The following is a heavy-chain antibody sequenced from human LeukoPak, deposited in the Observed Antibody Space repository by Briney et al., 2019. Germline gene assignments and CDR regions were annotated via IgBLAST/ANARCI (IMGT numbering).Heavy chain of an antibody. D-gene: IGHD6-19*01. Sequence: SETLSLTCTVSGGSINSHYWSWIRQPPGKGLEWIGDIYYKGSTNYNPSLKSRVTISVDTSKNHLSLKLTSVLAADTAIYYCVRRANTGWNYFDYWGQGILVTVSS. CDR1: GGSINSHY. V-gene: IGHV4-59*08. J-gene: IGHJ4*02. CDR2: IYYKGST. CDR3: VRRANTGWNYFDY.